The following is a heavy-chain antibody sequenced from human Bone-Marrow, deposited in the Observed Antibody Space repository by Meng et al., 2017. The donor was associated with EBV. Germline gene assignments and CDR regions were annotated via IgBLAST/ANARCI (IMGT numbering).Heavy chain of an antibody. V-gene: IGHV1-69*01. CDR3: ARDNGDTMTNPYFDY. CDR2: IIPVLGAT. CDR1: GGTLNNFA. J-gene: IGHJ4*02. D-gene: IGHD2-21*01. Sequence: AQLVQSGAWVKKPGSSLRVCCKASGGTLNNFAINWVRQAPGEGLEWMGGIIPVLGATNYADNFQGRMTIIADESTNTAYMELSKLTPADTALYYCARDNGDTMTNPYFDYWGQGTLVTVSS.